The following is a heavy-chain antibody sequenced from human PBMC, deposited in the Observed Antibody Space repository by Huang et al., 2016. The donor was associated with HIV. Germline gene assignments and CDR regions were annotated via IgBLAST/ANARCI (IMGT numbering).Heavy chain of an antibody. D-gene: IGHD3-3*01. CDR2: IDDSGST. CDR3: ARDHHDFWRGYRRMYFFDH. CDR1: GGSLSTHY. Sequence: QVQLQESGPGLVKPSETLSLTCTVSGGSLSTHYWSWIRQPPGKGLEWIGSIDDSGSTHSSPSLKSRVTILLDTSKNQFSLRVNSVTAADTAMYYCARDHHDFWRGYRRMYFFDHWGQGTLVTVSS. J-gene: IGHJ4*02. V-gene: IGHV4-59*11.